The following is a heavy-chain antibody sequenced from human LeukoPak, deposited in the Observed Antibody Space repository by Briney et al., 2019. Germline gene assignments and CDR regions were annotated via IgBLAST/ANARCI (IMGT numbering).Heavy chain of an antibody. D-gene: IGHD3-22*01. Sequence: GGSLRLSCAASGFTFSSYGMHWVRQAPGKGLEWVAIISYDGSNKYYADSVKGRFTISRDNSKNTLYLQMNSLRAEDTAVYYCARDDAYYYDSSGYYSLHYWGQGTLVTVSS. V-gene: IGHV3-30*03. CDR3: ARDDAYYYDSSGYYSLHY. J-gene: IGHJ4*02. CDR1: GFTFSSYG. CDR2: ISYDGSNK.